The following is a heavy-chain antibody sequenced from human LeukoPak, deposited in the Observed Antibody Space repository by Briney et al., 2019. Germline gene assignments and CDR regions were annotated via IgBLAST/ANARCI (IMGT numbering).Heavy chain of an antibody. D-gene: IGHD1-20*01. CDR1: GFTFSSYS. CDR3: AREGYNWYEIAGVVITFYFDY. CDR2: INSSSSTI. Sequence: PGGSLRLSCAASGFTFSSYSMNWVPQAPGKGLEWGSYINSSSSTIYYADSVKGRFTISRDNRKNSLYLQMNSLSAEDTGVYYCAREGYNWYEIAGVVITFYFDYWGQGTLVTVSS. V-gene: IGHV3-48*01. J-gene: IGHJ4*02.